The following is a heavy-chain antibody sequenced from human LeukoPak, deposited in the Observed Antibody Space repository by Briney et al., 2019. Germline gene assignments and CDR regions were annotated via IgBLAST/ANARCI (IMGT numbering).Heavy chain of an antibody. J-gene: IGHJ5*02. Sequence: ASVKVSCKASGYTLTGYYMHGVRQAPGQGLEWMGWINPNSGGTNYAQKFQGRVTMTRDTSISTAYMELSRLRSDDTAVYYCARVSGKSGSYGSTFDPWGQGTLVTVSS. V-gene: IGHV1-2*02. CDR2: INPNSGGT. CDR3: ARVSGKSGSYGSTFDP. CDR1: GYTLTGYY. D-gene: IGHD1-26*01.